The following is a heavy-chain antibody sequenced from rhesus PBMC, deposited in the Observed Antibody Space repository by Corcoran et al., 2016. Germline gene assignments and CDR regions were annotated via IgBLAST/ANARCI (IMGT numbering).Heavy chain of an antibody. CDR3: AKKATRPYWSDYEED. D-gene: IGHD3-22*01. CDR2: IKTGGGST. V-gene: IGHV3-8*01. CDR1: GFTFSSYY. Sequence: EVQLVESGGGLVQPGGSLRLSCTGSGFTFSSYYMYLVRQATGKGMECGTGIKTGGGSTGYTDSVKGRFTISKENAKNTLYLQMDSLRAEDTAVYDCAKKATRPYWSDYEEDWGQGVLVTVSS. J-gene: IGHJ4*01.